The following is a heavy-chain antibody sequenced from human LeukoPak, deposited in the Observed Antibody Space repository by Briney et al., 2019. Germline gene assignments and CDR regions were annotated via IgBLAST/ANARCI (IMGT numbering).Heavy chain of an antibody. CDR1: GFTFSSYS. J-gene: IGHJ3*02. Sequence: GGSLRLSCAASGFTFSSYSMNWVRQAPGRGLEWVSSISSSSSYIYYADSVKGRFTISRDNAKNSLYLQMNSLRAEDTAVYYCARDGDYDAFDIWGQGTMVTVSS. D-gene: IGHD4-17*01. CDR3: ARDGDYDAFDI. CDR2: ISSSSSYI. V-gene: IGHV3-21*01.